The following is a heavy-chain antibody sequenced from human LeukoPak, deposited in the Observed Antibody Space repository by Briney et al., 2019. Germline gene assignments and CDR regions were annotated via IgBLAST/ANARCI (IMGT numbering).Heavy chain of an antibody. CDR2: ISGSGGST. Sequence: PGGSLRLSCAASEFTFSSYGMSWVRQAPGKGLEWVSAISGSGGSTYYADSVRGRFTISRDNSKNTLYLQMNSLRAEDTAVYYCAKVMVRGVIGFDYWGQGTLVTVSS. CDR1: EFTFSSYG. J-gene: IGHJ4*02. D-gene: IGHD3-10*01. V-gene: IGHV3-23*01. CDR3: AKVMVRGVIGFDY.